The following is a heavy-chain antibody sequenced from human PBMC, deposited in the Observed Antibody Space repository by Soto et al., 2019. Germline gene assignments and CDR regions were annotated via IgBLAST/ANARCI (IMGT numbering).Heavy chain of an antibody. D-gene: IGHD2-21*02. Sequence: ASVKVSCKASGGTFSSYAISWVRQAPGQGLEWMGGIIPIFGTANYAQKFQGRVTITADKSTSTAYMELSSLRSEDTAVYYCARVGSYCGGDCYPNVFDYWGQGTLVTVS. CDR3: ARVGSYCGGDCYPNVFDY. V-gene: IGHV1-69*06. CDR2: IIPIFGTA. CDR1: GGTFSSYA. J-gene: IGHJ4*02.